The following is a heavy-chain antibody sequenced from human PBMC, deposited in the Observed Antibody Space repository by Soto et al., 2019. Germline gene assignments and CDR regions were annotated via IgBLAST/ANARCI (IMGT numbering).Heavy chain of an antibody. Sequence: QVQLVQSGAEVKKPGSSVKVSCKASGGTFSSYAISWVRQAPGQGLEWMGGIIPIFGTANYAQKFQGRVTITADESTSTADMGVSSLRSEDTAVYYCARRGGEIGCGGDCYTHDAFDIWGQGTMVTVSS. D-gene: IGHD2-21*02. CDR1: GGTFSSYA. CDR3: ARRGGEIGCGGDCYTHDAFDI. V-gene: IGHV1-69*01. CDR2: IIPIFGTA. J-gene: IGHJ3*02.